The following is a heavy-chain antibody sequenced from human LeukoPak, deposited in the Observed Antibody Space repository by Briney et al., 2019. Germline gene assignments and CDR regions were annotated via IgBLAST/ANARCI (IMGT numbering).Heavy chain of an antibody. Sequence: ASVKVSCKASGGTFSSYAISWVRQAPGKGLEWMGLVDPEDGETIYAEKFQGRVTITADTSTDTAYMELSSLRSEDTAVYYCATLGDIVVVDWGQGTLVTVSS. CDR2: VDPEDGET. CDR1: GGTFSSYA. J-gene: IGHJ4*02. D-gene: IGHD2-2*01. CDR3: ATLGDIVVVD. V-gene: IGHV1-69-2*01.